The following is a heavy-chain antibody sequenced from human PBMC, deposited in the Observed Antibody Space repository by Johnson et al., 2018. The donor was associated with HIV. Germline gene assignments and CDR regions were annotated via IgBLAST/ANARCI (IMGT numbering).Heavy chain of an antibody. D-gene: IGHD6-6*01. V-gene: IGHV3-66*02. J-gene: IGHJ3*02. Sequence: VQLVESGGGLVQPGGSLRLSCAASGFTVSSNYMSWVRQAPGKGLEWVSVIYSGGSTYYADSVKGRFTISRENSKNTLYLQMNSLRAEDTAVFYCAMPRPGIAARPMPGSVAFDIWGQGTMVTVSS. CDR2: IYSGGST. CDR3: AMPRPGIAARPMPGSVAFDI. CDR1: GFTVSSNY.